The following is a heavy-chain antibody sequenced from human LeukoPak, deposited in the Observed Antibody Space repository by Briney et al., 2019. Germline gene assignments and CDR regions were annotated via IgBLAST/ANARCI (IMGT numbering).Heavy chain of an antibody. CDR2: ISYDGSNK. Sequence: GRSLRLSCAASGFTFSSYGMHWVRQAPGKGLEWVAVISYDGSNKYYADSVKGRFTISRDNSKNTLYLQMNSLRAEDTAAYYCAKDPYFHDFGVVKPGYFDYWGQGTLVTVSS. J-gene: IGHJ4*02. D-gene: IGHD3-3*01. V-gene: IGHV3-30*18. CDR3: AKDPYFHDFGVVKPGYFDY. CDR1: GFTFSSYG.